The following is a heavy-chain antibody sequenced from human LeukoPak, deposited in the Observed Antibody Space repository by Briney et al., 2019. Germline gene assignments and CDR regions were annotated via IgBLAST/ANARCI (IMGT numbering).Heavy chain of an antibody. CDR3: AKGRRVNSPYYYYYMDV. J-gene: IGHJ6*03. CDR2: IRYDGSNK. D-gene: IGHD2-21*01. CDR1: GFTFSSYA. Sequence: GGSLRLSCAASGFTFSSYAMHWVRQAPGKGLEWVAFIRYDGSNKYYADSVKGRFTISRDNSKNTLYLQMNSLRAEDTAVYYCAKGRRVNSPYYYYYMDVWGKGTTVTISS. V-gene: IGHV3-30*02.